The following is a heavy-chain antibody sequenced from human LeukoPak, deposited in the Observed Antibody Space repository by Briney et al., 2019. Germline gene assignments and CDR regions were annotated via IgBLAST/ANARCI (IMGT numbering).Heavy chain of an antibody. Sequence: PGGSLILSCAASGFIFSNYAMSWVRQAPGKGLEWVSYISSSGSTIYYADSVKGRFTISRDNAKNSLYLQMNSLRAEDTAVYYCARDPPSYCGGDCYMEWGQGTLVTVSS. CDR1: GFIFSNYA. J-gene: IGHJ4*02. D-gene: IGHD2-21*02. V-gene: IGHV3-48*03. CDR3: ARDPPSYCGGDCYME. CDR2: ISSSGSTI.